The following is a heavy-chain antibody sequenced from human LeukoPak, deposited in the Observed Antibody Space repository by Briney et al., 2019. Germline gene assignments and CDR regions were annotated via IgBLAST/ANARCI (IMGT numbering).Heavy chain of an antibody. Sequence: GGSLRLSCVGSGDGFTRHTMNWVRRAPGKGLEWISYIRRGSDYIYYADSVKGRFTVSRDNARTSVYLQMNSLRVEDTAIYYCAREYDSRARFDSWGQGTLVTVSS. J-gene: IGHJ4*02. V-gene: IGHV3-21*05. CDR3: AREYDSRARFDS. D-gene: IGHD6-13*01. CDR1: GDGFTRHT. CDR2: IRRGSDYI.